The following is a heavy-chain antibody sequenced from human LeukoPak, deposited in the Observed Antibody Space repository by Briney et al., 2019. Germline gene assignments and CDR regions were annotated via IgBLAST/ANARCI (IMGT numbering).Heavy chain of an antibody. J-gene: IGHJ5*02. D-gene: IGHD3-3*01. CDR1: GFTFSSYA. Sequence: GGTLRLSCAASGFTFSSYAMSWVRQAPGKGLEWVSSISGSGAATYYADSVKGRFTISRDNAKNSLYLQMNSLRAEDTAVYYCAREIMAYYDFWSGYYTLDNWFDPWGQGTLVTVSS. CDR2: ISGSGAAT. CDR3: AREIMAYYDFWSGYYTLDNWFDP. V-gene: IGHV3-23*01.